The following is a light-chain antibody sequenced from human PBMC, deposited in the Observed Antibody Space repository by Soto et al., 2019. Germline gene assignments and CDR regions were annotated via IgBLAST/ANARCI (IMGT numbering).Light chain of an antibody. CDR2: AAS. Sequence: EIVMTQSPATLSVSPGERATLSCSASQSVSSNLAWYQQKPGQAPRLLIYAASTRSIGIPDRFSGSGSGTEFTLTISSLQSEDFAVYYCQQYNNWPRTFGQGTKVDIK. J-gene: IGKJ1*01. V-gene: IGKV3-15*01. CDR1: QSVSSN. CDR3: QQYNNWPRT.